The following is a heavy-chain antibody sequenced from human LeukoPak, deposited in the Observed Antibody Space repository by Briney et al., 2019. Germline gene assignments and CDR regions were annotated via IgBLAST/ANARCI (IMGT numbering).Heavy chain of an antibody. V-gene: IGHV4-39*07. CDR1: GGSISSSSYY. CDR2: IYYSGST. CDR3: ARPEGGVGKNWFDP. Sequence: SETLSLTCTVSGGSISSSSYYWGWIRQPPGKGLEWIGSIYYSGSTYYNPSLKSRVTISVDTSKNQFSLRLSSVTAADTAVYYCARPEGGVGKNWFDPWGQGTLVTVSS. J-gene: IGHJ5*02. D-gene: IGHD7-27*01.